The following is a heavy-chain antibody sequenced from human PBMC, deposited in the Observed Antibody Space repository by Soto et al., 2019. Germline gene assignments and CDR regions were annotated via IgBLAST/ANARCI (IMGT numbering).Heavy chain of an antibody. J-gene: IGHJ5*02. D-gene: IGHD6-19*01. Sequence: SVKVSCKASGGTFSSYAISWVRQAPGQGLEWTGGIIPIFGTANYAQKFQGRVTITADESTSTAYMELSSLRSEDTAVYYCARDPLGIAVAATVWFDPWGQGTLVTVSS. CDR3: ARDPLGIAVAATVWFDP. CDR1: GGTFSSYA. CDR2: IIPIFGTA. V-gene: IGHV1-69*13.